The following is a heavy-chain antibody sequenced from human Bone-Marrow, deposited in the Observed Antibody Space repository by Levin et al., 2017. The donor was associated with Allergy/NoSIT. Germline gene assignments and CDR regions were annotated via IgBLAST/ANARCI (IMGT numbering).Heavy chain of an antibody. CDR2: IYTDGST. J-gene: IGHJ4*02. CDR1: GFTFSSRY. CDR3: ASPLYSSSWGY. D-gene: IGHD6-13*01. Sequence: PGGSLRLSCAASGFTFSSRYMSWVRQAPGKGLEWVSVIYTDGSTTYADSVKGRFTISRDNFKNTLYLQMNSLRAEDTAVYYCASPLYSSSWGYWGQGTLVTVSS. V-gene: IGHV3-53*01.